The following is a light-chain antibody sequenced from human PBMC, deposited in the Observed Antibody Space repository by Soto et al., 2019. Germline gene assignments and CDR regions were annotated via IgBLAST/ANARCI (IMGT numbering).Light chain of an antibody. V-gene: IGKV1-5*01. J-gene: IGKJ1*01. CDR3: QQYEVYPWK. Sequence: DIQMTHSPSTLSASVLDIVTIACRSSQSVIMWLAWYQQKPGKAPKILIYEASSLERGVPSRFSASGSETEFSLTISSLQPDDSATYYCQQYEVYPWKFGQGTKVDIK. CDR2: EAS. CDR1: QSVIMW.